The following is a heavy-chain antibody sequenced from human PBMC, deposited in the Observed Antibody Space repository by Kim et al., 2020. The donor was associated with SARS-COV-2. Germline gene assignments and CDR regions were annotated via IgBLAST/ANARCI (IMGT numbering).Heavy chain of an antibody. CDR1: KFTFSDFY. CDR3: ATDPRCYSASGTLVSAF. Sequence: GGSLRLSCAASKFTFSDFYMSWIRQAPGKVLEWLSYISSDGATIYYADSVRGRFTISRDTAKNSLYLQMNSLIAADTAVYFCATDPRCYSASGTLVSAF. J-gene: IGHJ3*01. D-gene: IGHD2-15*01. CDR2: ISSDGATI. V-gene: IGHV3-11*01.